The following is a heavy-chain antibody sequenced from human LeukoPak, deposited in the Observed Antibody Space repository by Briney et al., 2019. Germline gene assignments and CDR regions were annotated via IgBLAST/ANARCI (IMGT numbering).Heavy chain of an antibody. CDR3: AVPYYYDSSGYHDAFDI. V-gene: IGHV3-30*02. Sequence: PGGSLRLSCAASGFTFSSYGMHWVRQAPGKGLEWVAFIVYDGSDKYYADSVKGRFTISRDNSKNTPYLQMNSLRAEDTAVYYCAVPYYYDSSGYHDAFDIWGQGTMVTVSP. CDR2: IVYDGSDK. D-gene: IGHD3-22*01. J-gene: IGHJ3*02. CDR1: GFTFSSYG.